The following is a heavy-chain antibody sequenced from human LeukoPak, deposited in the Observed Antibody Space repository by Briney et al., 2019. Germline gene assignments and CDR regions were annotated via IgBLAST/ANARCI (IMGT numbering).Heavy chain of an antibody. CDR2: ISAYNGNT. Sequence: ASVKVSCKASGYTFTSYGISWVRQAPGQGLEWMGWISAYNGNTNYAQKLQGRVTMTTDTSTSTAYMELRSLRSEDTAVYYCARANCSSTSCYRWFDPWGQGTLVTVSS. V-gene: IGHV1-18*01. CDR3: ARANCSSTSCYRWFDP. CDR1: GYTFTSYG. J-gene: IGHJ5*02. D-gene: IGHD2-2*02.